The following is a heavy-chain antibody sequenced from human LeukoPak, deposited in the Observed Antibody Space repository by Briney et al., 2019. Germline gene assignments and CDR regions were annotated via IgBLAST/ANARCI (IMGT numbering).Heavy chain of an antibody. V-gene: IGHV3-23*01. Sequence: GGSLRLSCAASGFTFSSYGMSWVRQAPGKGLEWVSAISGSGGSTYYADSVKGRFTISRDNSKNTLYLQMNSLRAEDTAVYYCASGIGYSYGYGYFDYWGQGTLVTVSS. D-gene: IGHD5-18*01. CDR3: ASGIGYSYGYGYFDY. CDR1: GFTFSSYG. CDR2: ISGSGGST. J-gene: IGHJ4*02.